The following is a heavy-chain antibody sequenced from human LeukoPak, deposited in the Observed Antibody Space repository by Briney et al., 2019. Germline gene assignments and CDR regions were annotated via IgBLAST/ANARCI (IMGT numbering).Heavy chain of an antibody. CDR2: IIPIFATA. V-gene: IGHV1-69*13. CDR1: GGTFSSYA. Sequence: GASVKVSCKASGGTFSSYAISWVRQAPGQGLEWMGGIIPIFATANSAQMFQGRVTITADESTSTAYMELSSLRSEDTAVYYCARDGSSQGAFDIWGQGTMVTVSS. D-gene: IGHD2-15*01. CDR3: ARDGSSQGAFDI. J-gene: IGHJ3*02.